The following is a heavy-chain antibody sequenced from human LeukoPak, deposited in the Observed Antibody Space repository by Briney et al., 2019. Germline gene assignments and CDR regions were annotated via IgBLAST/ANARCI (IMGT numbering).Heavy chain of an antibody. CDR2: VHYIGST. CDR1: GGSVSSSSYF. J-gene: IGHJ3*02. CDR3: ARGHRLQLRRGAFDI. Sequence: PSETLSLTCTVSGGSVSSSSYFWGWMRQPPGKGLEWIGSVHYIGSTHYNPSLRDRVTMSFDKSKTQFSLKLSSVTAADTAVYYCARGHRLQLRRGAFDIWGQGTMATVSS. D-gene: IGHD2-21*01. V-gene: IGHV4-39*07.